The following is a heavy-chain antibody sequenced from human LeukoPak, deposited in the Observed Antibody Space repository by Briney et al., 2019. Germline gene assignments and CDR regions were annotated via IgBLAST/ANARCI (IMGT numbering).Heavy chain of an antibody. CDR3: ASGLNSRSSSC. D-gene: IGHD6-13*01. CDR1: GGTFSSYA. V-gene: IGHV1-2*02. J-gene: IGHJ4*02. CDR2: ISPDSGVT. Sequence: SSVKVSCKASGGTFSSYAISWVRQAPGQGLEWMGRISPDSGVTNYAQKFQGRVTMTTDTTISTAYMELRRLRSDDTAVYYCASGLNSRSSSCWGQGTRVTVSS.